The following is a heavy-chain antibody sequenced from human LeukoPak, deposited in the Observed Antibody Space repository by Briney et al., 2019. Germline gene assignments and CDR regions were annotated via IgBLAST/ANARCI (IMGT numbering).Heavy chain of an antibody. Sequence: GGSLRLSCAASGFTFSTYGMHWVRQTPGKGLEWVTFIQYDGSNRYYADSVKGRFTISRDNSKNTVYLQMNSLRTEDTAVYYCTRHPKNYYTNSGYYDFWGQGTQVTVSS. CDR2: IQYDGSNR. D-gene: IGHD3-22*01. V-gene: IGHV3-30*19. CDR1: GFTFSTYG. J-gene: IGHJ4*02. CDR3: TRHPKNYYTNSGYYDF.